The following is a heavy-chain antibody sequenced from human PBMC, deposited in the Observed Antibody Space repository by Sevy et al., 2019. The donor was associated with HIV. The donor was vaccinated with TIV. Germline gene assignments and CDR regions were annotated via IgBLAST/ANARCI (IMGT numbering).Heavy chain of an antibody. CDR1: GGSISSGDYY. D-gene: IGHD1-26*01. V-gene: IGHV4-30-4*01. CDR3: ARLSGGSYHFDY. J-gene: IGHJ4*02. Sequence: SETLSLTCTVSGGSISSGDYYWSWIRQPPGNGLEWIGYIYYSGSTYYNPSLKSRVTISVDTSKNQFSLKLSSVTAADTAVYYCARLSGGSYHFDYWGQGTLVTVSS. CDR2: IYYSGST.